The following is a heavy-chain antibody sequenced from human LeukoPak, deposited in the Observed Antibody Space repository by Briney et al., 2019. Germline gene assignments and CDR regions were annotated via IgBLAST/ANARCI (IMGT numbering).Heavy chain of an antibody. Sequence: GGSLRLSCAASGLTFSSYWMSWVRQAPGKGLEWVANIKQDGNEKYYVDSVKGRFTLSRDNAKNSLYLQMNSLRAEDTAVYYCARVFTALDYWGQGTLVTVSS. D-gene: IGHD5-18*01. V-gene: IGHV3-7*01. CDR1: GLTFSSYW. CDR3: ARVFTALDY. J-gene: IGHJ4*02. CDR2: IKQDGNEK.